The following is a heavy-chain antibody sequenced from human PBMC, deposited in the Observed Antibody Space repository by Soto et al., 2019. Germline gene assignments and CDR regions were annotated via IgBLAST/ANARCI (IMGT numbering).Heavy chain of an antibody. Sequence: GGSLRLSCAASGFTVSSNYMSWVRQAPGKGLAWVSVIYSGGSTYYADSVKGRFTISRDNSKNTLYLQMNSLRAEDTAVYYCARAVIEGYYDSSPYYFDYWGQGTLVTVSS. CDR1: GFTVSSNY. D-gene: IGHD3-22*01. J-gene: IGHJ4*02. CDR2: IYSGGST. CDR3: ARAVIEGYYDSSPYYFDY. V-gene: IGHV3-53*01.